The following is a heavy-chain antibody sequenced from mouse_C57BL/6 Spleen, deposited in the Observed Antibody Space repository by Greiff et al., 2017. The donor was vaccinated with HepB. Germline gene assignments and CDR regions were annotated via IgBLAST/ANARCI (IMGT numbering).Heavy chain of an antibody. V-gene: IGHV1-72*01. Sequence: QVQLKESGAELVKPGASVKLSCKASGYTFTSYWMHWVKQRPGRGLEWIGRIDPNSGGTKYNEKFKSKATLTVDKPSSTAYMQRSSPTSEDAAVDYCARAETYEYDRFAYWGQGTLVTVSA. J-gene: IGHJ3*01. CDR1: GYTFTSYW. CDR3: ARAETYEYDRFAY. D-gene: IGHD2-4*01. CDR2: IDPNSGGT.